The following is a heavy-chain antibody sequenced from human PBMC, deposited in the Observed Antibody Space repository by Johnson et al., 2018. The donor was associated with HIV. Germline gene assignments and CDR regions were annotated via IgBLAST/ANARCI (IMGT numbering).Heavy chain of an antibody. J-gene: IGHJ3*02. V-gene: IGHV3-13*01. D-gene: IGHD6-6*01. CDR2: IGTAGDT. Sequence: VQLVESGGGLVQPGGSLRLSCAASGFTFSSYDMHWVRQATGKGLEWVSAIGTAGDTYYQGSVQGRFTISRENAKHSLYLQMNSLRAGDTAVYYCAREGMYSSYQGSFDIWGQGTMVTVSS. CDR1: GFTFSSYD. CDR3: AREGMYSSYQGSFDI.